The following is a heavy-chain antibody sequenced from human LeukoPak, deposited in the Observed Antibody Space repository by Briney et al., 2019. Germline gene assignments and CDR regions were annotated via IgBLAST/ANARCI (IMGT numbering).Heavy chain of an antibody. J-gene: IGHJ5*02. CDR2: IIPIFGTA. CDR3: ASAHTIFGGVNTNWFDP. V-gene: IGHV1-69*13. CDR1: GGTFSSYA. Sequence: SVKVSCKASGGTFSSYAISWVRQAPGQGLEWMGGIIPIFGTANYAQKFQGRVTITADESTSTAYMELSSLRSEDTAVYYCASAHTIFGGVNTNWFDPCYQATLFNVSS. D-gene: IGHD3-3*01.